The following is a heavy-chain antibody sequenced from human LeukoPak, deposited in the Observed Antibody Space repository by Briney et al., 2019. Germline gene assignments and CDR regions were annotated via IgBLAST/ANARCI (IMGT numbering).Heavy chain of an antibody. Sequence: SETLSVTCVVSGDSISSGAYSWSWIRQPPGKGLEWIGYIFHSGSTFYNPSLKSRVTISVDNSKNQFSLRLSSVTAADTAVYYCARELWFANAPGSWLDPWGQGTLVTVSS. D-gene: IGHD2-21*01. CDR3: ARELWFANAPGSWLDP. J-gene: IGHJ5*02. CDR1: GDSISSGAYS. V-gene: IGHV4-30-2*01. CDR2: IFHSGST.